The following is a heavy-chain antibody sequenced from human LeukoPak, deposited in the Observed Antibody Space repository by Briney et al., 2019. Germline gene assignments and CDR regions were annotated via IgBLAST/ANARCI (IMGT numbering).Heavy chain of an antibody. CDR2: ISAYNGNT. CDR1: GYTFTDNY. D-gene: IGHD6-13*01. Sequence: ASVKVSCKASGYTFTDNYIHWVRQAPGQGPEWMGWISAYNGNTKYAQNLQGRVTMTTDTSTSTAYMELRSLRSDDTAVYYCTRDLPYSSSWESIDYWGQGTLVTVSS. J-gene: IGHJ4*02. V-gene: IGHV1-18*04. CDR3: TRDLPYSSSWESIDY.